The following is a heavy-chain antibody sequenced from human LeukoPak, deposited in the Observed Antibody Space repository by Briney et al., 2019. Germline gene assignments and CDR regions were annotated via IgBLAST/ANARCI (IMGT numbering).Heavy chain of an antibody. CDR3: ARDYWHYDSSGYYYDS. V-gene: IGHV4-39*07. J-gene: IGHJ4*02. Sequence: PSETLSLTCTVSGGSISSSSYYWGWIRQPPGKGLEWIGEINHSGSTNYNPSLKSRVTISVDTSKNQFSLKLSSVTAADTAVYYCARDYWHYDSSGYYYDSWGQGTLVTVSS. CDR1: GGSISSSSYY. D-gene: IGHD3-22*01. CDR2: INHSGST.